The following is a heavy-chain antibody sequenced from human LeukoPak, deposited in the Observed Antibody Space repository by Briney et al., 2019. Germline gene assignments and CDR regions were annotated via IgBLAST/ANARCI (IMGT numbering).Heavy chain of an antibody. Sequence: SVKVSCKASGGTFSSYAISWVRQAPGQGLEWMGRIIPILGIANYAQKFQGRVTITADKSTSTAYMELSSLRSEDTAVYYCARDESGYYDSRNDYRGQGTLVTVSS. D-gene: IGHD3-22*01. V-gene: IGHV1-69*04. CDR1: GGTFSSYA. CDR2: IIPILGIA. CDR3: ARDESGYYDSRNDY. J-gene: IGHJ4*02.